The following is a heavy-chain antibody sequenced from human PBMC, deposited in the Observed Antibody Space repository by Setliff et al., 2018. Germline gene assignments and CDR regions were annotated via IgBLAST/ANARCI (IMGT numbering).Heavy chain of an antibody. CDR1: GDSISSSSYY. V-gene: IGHV4-39*02. Sequence: NPSETLSLTCSVSGDSISSSSYYWGWIRQPPGKGLEWIGSINYSGITYYSPSLKSRVIVSVDTSKNQFSLKLSSVTAADTAVYYCARGGGWLLLPLRSTPADPTPFDYWGQGTLVTVSS. D-gene: IGHD3-22*01. CDR3: ARGGGWLLLPLRSTPADPTPFDY. J-gene: IGHJ4*02. CDR2: INYSGIT.